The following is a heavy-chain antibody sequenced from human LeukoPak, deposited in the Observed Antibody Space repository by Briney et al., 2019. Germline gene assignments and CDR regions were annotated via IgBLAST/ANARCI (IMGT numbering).Heavy chain of an antibody. CDR1: GFTFSDYY. J-gene: IGHJ4*02. CDR2: ISSSGSTI. D-gene: IGHD3-22*01. CDR3: AREVTMIRAGYFDY. V-gene: IGHV3-11*01. Sequence: GRSLRLSCAASGFTFSDYYMSWIRQAPGKGLEWVSYISSSGSTIYYADSVKGRFTISRDNAKNSLYLQMNSLRAEDTAVYYCAREVTMIRAGYFDYWGQGTLVTVSS.